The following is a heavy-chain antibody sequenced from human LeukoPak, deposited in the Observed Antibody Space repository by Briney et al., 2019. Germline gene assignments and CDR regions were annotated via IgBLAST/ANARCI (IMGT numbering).Heavy chain of an antibody. J-gene: IGHJ4*02. Sequence: SETLSLTCTVSGGSISSGVYYWSWIRQHPGKGLEWLGYIYYSGSTYYNPSLKSRVTISVDTSKNQFSLNLSSVTAADTAVYYCASREGVRVGYFDYWGQGTLVTVSS. V-gene: IGHV4-31*03. CDR3: ASREGVRVGYFDY. D-gene: IGHD3-10*01. CDR1: GGSISSGVYY. CDR2: IYYSGST.